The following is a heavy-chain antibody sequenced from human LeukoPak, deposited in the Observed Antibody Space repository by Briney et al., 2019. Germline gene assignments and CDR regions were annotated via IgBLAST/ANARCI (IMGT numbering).Heavy chain of an antibody. J-gene: IGHJ4*02. CDR3: ARRELSLYFDY. CDR1: GGSISDYF. V-gene: IGHV4-59*01. Sequence: SETLSLTCSVSGGSISDYFWSWIRQPPGKGLEWIGYIYYSGSTNYNPSLKSRVTISVDTSKNQFSLKLSSVTAADTAVYYCARRELSLYFDYWGQGTLVTVSS. D-gene: IGHD2/OR15-2a*01. CDR2: IYYSGST.